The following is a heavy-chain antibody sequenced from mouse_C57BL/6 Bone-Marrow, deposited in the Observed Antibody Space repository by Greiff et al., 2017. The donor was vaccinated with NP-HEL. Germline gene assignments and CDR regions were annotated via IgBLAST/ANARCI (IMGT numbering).Heavy chain of an antibody. CDR3: ARSHYGYVFDY. CDR1: GYTFTSYW. Sequence: VQLQQPGAELVMPGASVKLSCKASGYTFTSYWMHWVKQRPGQGLEWIGEIDPSDSYTNYNQKFKGKSTLTVDKSSSTAYMQLSSLTSEDSAVYYCARSHYGYVFDYWGQGTTLTVSS. J-gene: IGHJ2*01. D-gene: IGHD2-2*01. V-gene: IGHV1-69*01. CDR2: IDPSDSYT.